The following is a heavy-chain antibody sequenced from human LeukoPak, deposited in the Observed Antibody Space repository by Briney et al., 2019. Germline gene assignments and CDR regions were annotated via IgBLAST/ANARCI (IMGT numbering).Heavy chain of an antibody. CDR1: GFTFSSYG. J-gene: IGHJ6*03. D-gene: IGHD2-2*02. CDR3: ARDRPQRDCSSTSCYRYYYYYYMDV. V-gene: IGHV3-33*01. CDR2: IWYDGSNK. Sequence: PGRSLRLSCAASGFTFSSYGMHWVRQAPGKGLEWVAVIWYDGSNKYYADSVKGRFTISRDNSKNTLYLQMNSLRAEDTAVYYCARDRPQRDCSSTSCYRYYYYYYMDVWGKGTTVTVSS.